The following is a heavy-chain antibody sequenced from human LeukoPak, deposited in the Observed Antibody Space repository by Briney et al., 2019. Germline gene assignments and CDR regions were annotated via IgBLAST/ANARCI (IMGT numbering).Heavy chain of an antibody. CDR3: ARASWVYYGSGSDFDY. CDR2: INSDGSST. D-gene: IGHD3-10*01. J-gene: IGHJ4*02. Sequence: PGGSLRLSCAASGFTFSSYDMHWVRQATGKGLEWVSRINSDGSSTSYADSVKGRFTIFRDNAKNTLYLQMNSLRAEDTAVYYCARASWVYYGSGSDFDYWGQGTLVTVSS. CDR1: GFTFSSYD. V-gene: IGHV3-74*01.